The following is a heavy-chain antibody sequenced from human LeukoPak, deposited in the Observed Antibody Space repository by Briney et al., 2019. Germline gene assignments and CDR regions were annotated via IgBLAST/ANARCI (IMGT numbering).Heavy chain of an antibody. CDR1: GGTFSSYA. J-gene: IGHJ5*02. CDR2: IIPIFGTA. CDR3: ARDSDDYGDYFWFDP. D-gene: IGHD4-17*01. V-gene: IGHV1-69*01. Sequence: SVKVSCKASGGTFSSYAISWLRQAPGQGLEWMGGIIPIFGTASYAQKFQGRVTITADESTSTAYMELSSLRSEDTAVYYCARDSDDYGDYFWFDPWGQGTLVTVSS.